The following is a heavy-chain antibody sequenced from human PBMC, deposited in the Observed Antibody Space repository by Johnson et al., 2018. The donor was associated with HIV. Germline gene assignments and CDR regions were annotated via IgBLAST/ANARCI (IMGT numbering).Heavy chain of an antibody. J-gene: IGHJ3*02. V-gene: IGHV3-30*02. CDR2: IRYDGSHK. D-gene: IGHD4-23*01. CDR3: AKSKLPDLVLDI. CDR1: GFSFSSYG. Sequence: QMQVVESGGGVVQPGGALRLSCAASGFSFSSYGMHWVRQAPGKGLEWVAFIRYDGSHKYYADSVKGRFTISRDNFKNTLYLQMNSLRGEDTAVYYCAKSKLPDLVLDIWGQGTVVTVSS.